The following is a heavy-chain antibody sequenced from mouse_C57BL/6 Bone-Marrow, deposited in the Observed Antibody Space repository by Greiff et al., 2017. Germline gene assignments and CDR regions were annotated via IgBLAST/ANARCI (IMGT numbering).Heavy chain of an antibody. V-gene: IGHV1-81*01. Sequence: QVQLQQSGAELARPGASVKLSCKASGYTFTSYGISWVKQRTGQGLEWIGEIHPRSGNTYYNEKFKGKATLTAAKSSSTAYMELRSLTSEDSAVXFGARRGGSSGPCDYWGQGTTRTVSS. CDR1: GYTFTSYG. CDR2: IHPRSGNT. J-gene: IGHJ2*01. D-gene: IGHD1-1*01. CDR3: ARRGGSSGPCDY.